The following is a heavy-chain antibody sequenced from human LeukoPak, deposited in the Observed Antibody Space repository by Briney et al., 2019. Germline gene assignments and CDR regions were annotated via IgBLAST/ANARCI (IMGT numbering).Heavy chain of an antibody. V-gene: IGHV3-30-3*01. CDR1: GFTFSSYA. CDR3: ARGDRGLGY. J-gene: IGHJ4*02. CDR2: ISYDGSNK. D-gene: IGHD3-10*01. Sequence: GGSLRLSCAASGFTFSSYAMHWVRQAPGKGLEWVAVISYDGSNKYYADSVKGRFTISRDNSKNTLYLQMNSLRAEDTAVYYCARGDRGLGYWGQGTLVTVSS.